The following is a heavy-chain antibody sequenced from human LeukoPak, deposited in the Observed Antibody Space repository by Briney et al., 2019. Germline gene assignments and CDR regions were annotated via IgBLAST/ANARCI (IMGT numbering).Heavy chain of an antibody. V-gene: IGHV3-23*01. CDR2: ISGSGGST. D-gene: IGHD3-10*01. J-gene: IGHJ6*02. CDR3: AKEMVPGGYYYYSGMDV. CDR1: GFTFSSYA. Sequence: GGSLRLSCAASGFTFSSYAMSWVRQAPGKGLEWVSAISGSGGSTYYADSVKGRFTISRDNSKNTLYLQMNSLRAEDTAVYYCAKEMVPGGYYYYSGMDVWGQGTTVTVSS.